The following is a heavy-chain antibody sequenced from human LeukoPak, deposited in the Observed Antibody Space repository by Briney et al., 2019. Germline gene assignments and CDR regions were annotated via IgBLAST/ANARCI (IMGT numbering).Heavy chain of an antibody. D-gene: IGHD6-19*01. CDR2: ISSGSSFM. CDR3: ARGGIAVAGFDY. CDR1: GFTFSRYS. J-gene: IGHJ4*02. V-gene: IGHV3-21*01. Sequence: PGGSLRLSCAASGFTFSRYSMNWVRQAPGKGLEWVSSISSGSSFMYYADSVKGRFTISRDNAKNSLYLQMNSLRAADTAVYYCARGGIAVAGFDYWGQGTLVTVSS.